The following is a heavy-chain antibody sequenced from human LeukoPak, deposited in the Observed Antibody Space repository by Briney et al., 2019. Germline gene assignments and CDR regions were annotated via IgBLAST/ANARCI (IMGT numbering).Heavy chain of an antibody. CDR3: AKDWASIAARPHYFDY. Sequence: GGPLRPSGAASGFTFSTYAMHWVPQAPGKGLGWVAFIGYDGSNKYYADSVKGRFTISRDNSKNTLYLQMNSLRAEDTAVYYCAKDWASIAARPHYFDYWGQGTLVTVSS. V-gene: IGHV3-30*02. D-gene: IGHD6-6*01. J-gene: IGHJ4*02. CDR2: IGYDGSNK. CDR1: GFTFSTYA.